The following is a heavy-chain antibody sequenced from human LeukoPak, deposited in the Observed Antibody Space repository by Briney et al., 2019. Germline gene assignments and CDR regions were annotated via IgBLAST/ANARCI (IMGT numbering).Heavy chain of an antibody. CDR2: IYYSGST. V-gene: IGHV4-59*01. D-gene: IGHD3-10*01. CDR3: ARRTMVRGVDT. CDR1: GGSISSYY. J-gene: IGHJ5*02. Sequence: PSETLSLTCTVSGGSISSYYWSWIRQPPGKGLEWIGYIYYSGSTNYNPSLKSRVTISVDTSKNQFSLKLSTVTAEDTAVYYCARRTMVRGVDTWGQGTLVTVSS.